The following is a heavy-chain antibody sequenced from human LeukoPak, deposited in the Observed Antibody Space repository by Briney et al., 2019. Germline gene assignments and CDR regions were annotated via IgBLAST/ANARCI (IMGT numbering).Heavy chain of an antibody. V-gene: IGHV4-4*02. CDR3: SRENGAFSPFGY. CDR2: ISLTGLT. Sequence: PSETLSLTCGVSGXSISNTNWWSWARQPPGQGLEWIGEISLTGLTHYNPSLESRVTVSLDKSKNQLSLNLTSVTAADTAVYYCSRENGAFSPFGYWGQGTLVTVLS. D-gene: IGHD2-8*01. CDR1: GXSISNTNW. J-gene: IGHJ4*02.